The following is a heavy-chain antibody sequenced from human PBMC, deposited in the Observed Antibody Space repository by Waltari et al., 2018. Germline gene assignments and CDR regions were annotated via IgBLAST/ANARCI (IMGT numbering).Heavy chain of an antibody. D-gene: IGHD2-8*01. Sequence: EVQLVESGGGLVQPGGSLRLSCAASGFTFSSYWMHWVRQAPGKGLVWVSRIKPDSSKKRFADSVKGRFTISRDNAKNTVYLQMNSLRADDTAMYYCTRDPSHCTNGVCYPDYWGQGTLVTVSS. V-gene: IGHV3-74*01. CDR2: IKPDSSKK. CDR1: GFTFSSYW. CDR3: TRDPSHCTNGVCYPDY. J-gene: IGHJ4*02.